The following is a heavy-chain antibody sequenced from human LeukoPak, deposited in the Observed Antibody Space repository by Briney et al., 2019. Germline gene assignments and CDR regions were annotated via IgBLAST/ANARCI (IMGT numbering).Heavy chain of an antibody. D-gene: IGHD4-23*01. CDR3: ARAPGYGGNGIDY. Sequence: SETLSLTCAVYGGSFSGYYWSWIRQPPGKGLEWIGEINHSGSTNYNPSLKSRVTISVDTSKNQFSLKLSSVTAADTAVYYCARAPGYGGNGIDYWGQGTLVTVSS. CDR2: INHSGST. V-gene: IGHV4-34*01. J-gene: IGHJ4*02. CDR1: GGSFSGYY.